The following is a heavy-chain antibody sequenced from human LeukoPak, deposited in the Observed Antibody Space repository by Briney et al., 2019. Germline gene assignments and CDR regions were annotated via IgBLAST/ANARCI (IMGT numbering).Heavy chain of an antibody. CDR3: ARALPRGAFDI. V-gene: IGHV1-18*01. CDR2: ISAYNGNT. CDR1: GYTFTIYG. D-gene: IGHD1-26*01. Sequence: ASVRVSFTASGYTFTIYGISWVRQAPGQGLEWMGWISAYNGNTNHAQKLQGRVTMTTDTSTSTAYMELRSLRSDDTAVYYCARALPRGAFDIWGQGTLVTVSS. J-gene: IGHJ3*02.